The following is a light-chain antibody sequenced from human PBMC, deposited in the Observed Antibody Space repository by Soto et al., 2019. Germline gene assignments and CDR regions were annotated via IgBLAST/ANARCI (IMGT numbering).Light chain of an antibody. CDR3: SSYAGSSSVL. V-gene: IGLV2-8*01. CDR2: EFS. CDR1: SSDVGGYNY. Sequence: QSVLTQPPSASGSPGQSVTISCTGTSSDVGGYNYVSWYQQHPGKAPQLMIYEFSKRPSGVPDRFSGSKSGNTASLTVSGLHAEDEADYYCSSYAGSSSVLFGGGTKLTVL. J-gene: IGLJ2*01.